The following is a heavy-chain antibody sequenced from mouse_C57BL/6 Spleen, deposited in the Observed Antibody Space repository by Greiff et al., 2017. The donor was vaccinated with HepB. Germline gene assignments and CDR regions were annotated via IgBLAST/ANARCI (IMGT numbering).Heavy chain of an antibody. J-gene: IGHJ4*01. CDR1: GYAFSSSW. D-gene: IGHD2-3*01. Sequence: QVQLQQSGPELVKPGASVKLSCKASGYAFSSSWMHWVKQRPGKGLEWIGHIYPGGGDTNYNEKFKGKATLTADKSSSTAYMQLSSLTSEDSAVYFCARARYEGGDEGGMDYWGQGTSVTVSS. CDR3: ARARYEGGDEGGMDY. CDR2: IYPGGGDT. V-gene: IGHV1-82*01.